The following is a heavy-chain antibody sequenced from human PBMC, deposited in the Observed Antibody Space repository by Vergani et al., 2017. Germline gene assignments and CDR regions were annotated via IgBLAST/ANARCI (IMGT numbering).Heavy chain of an antibody. CDR1: GYPFTVYS. D-gene: IGHD3-3*01. V-gene: IGHV1-69*01. Sequence: QVHLVQSGSELKKPGASVKVSCKASGYPFTVYSINWVRQAPGQGLEWMGGIIPIFGTANYAQKFQGRVTITADESTSTAYMELSSLRSEDTAVYYCASRDITIFGVVIIRGYYYYGMDVWGQGTTVTVSS. CDR3: ASRDITIFGVVIIRGYYYYGMDV. CDR2: IIPIFGTA. J-gene: IGHJ6*02.